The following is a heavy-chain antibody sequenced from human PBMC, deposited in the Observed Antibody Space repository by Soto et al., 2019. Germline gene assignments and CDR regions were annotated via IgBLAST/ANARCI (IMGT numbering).Heavy chain of an antibody. Sequence: KPGGSLRLSCAASGITVSNVWMTWIRQAPGKGLEWVGRIKSKADGSTKGYGTPVKDRFIISRDDSKNTVDLQMHALRTEDTAFYYCAKPRPGSHGYSFWGHGALVTVSS. CDR2: IKSKADGSTK. J-gene: IGHJ4*01. D-gene: IGHD3-16*01. V-gene: IGHV3-15*01. CDR3: AKPRPGSHGYSF. CDR1: GITVSNVW.